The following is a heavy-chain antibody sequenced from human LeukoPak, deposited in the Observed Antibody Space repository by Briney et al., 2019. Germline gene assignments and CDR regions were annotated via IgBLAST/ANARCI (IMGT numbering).Heavy chain of an antibody. CDR2: INHSGST. CDR1: GGSFSGYY. V-gene: IGHV4-34*01. J-gene: IGHJ5*02. CDR3: ATRTGYDPP. D-gene: IGHD3-3*01. Sequence: PSETLSLTCAVYGGSFSGYYWSWIRQPPGKGLEWIGEINHSGSTNYNPSLKSRVTISVDTSKNQFSLKLSSATAADTAVYYCATRTGYDPPWGQGTLVTVSS.